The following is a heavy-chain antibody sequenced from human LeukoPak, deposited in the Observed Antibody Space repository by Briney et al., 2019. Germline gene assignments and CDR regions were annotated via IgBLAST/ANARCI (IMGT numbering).Heavy chain of an antibody. J-gene: IGHJ4*02. V-gene: IGHV3-30-3*01. Sequence: SGGSLRLSCAASGFTFSSYAMHWVRQAPGKGLEWVAVISYDGSNKYYADSVKDRFTISRDNSKNTLYLQMNSLRAEDTAVYYCARDGAPYDSSGYYYLYWGQGTLVTVSS. D-gene: IGHD3-22*01. CDR2: ISYDGSNK. CDR3: ARDGAPYDSSGYYYLY. CDR1: GFTFSSYA.